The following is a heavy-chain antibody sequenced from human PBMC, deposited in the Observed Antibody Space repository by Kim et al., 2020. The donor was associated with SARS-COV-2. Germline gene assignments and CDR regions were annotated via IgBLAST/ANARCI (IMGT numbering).Heavy chain of an antibody. CDR2: GST. Sequence: GSTNYNPSLKSRVTISVDTSKNQFSLTLSSVTAADTAVYYCARGSGAFDIWGHGTMVTVSS. J-gene: IGHJ3*02. V-gene: IGHV4-34*01. CDR3: ARGSGAFDI.